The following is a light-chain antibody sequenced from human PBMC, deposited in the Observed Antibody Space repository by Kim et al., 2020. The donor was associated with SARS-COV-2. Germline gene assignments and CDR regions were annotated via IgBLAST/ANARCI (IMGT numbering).Light chain of an antibody. CDR3: QVWDSTTAI. CDR2: QDT. CDR1: RLADKD. V-gene: IGLV3-1*01. J-gene: IGLJ2*01. Sequence: SYELTQPPSVSVSPGQTASITCSGNRLADKDVCWYQQMPGQSPVLVIYQDTKRHSGIPERFSGSNSGNTATLTISGTQAMDDADYYCQVWDSTTAIFGGG.